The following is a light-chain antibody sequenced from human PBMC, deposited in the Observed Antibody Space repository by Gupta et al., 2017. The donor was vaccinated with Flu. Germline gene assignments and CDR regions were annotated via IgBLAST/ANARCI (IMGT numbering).Light chain of an antibody. V-gene: IGKV1-39*01. CDR3: LQTESLPYS. J-gene: IGKJ2*03. Sequence: DIQMTQSPSSLSAYVGDRVTITCRASQSIGNYLNWYQHKPGKAPKLLIYIASSLQSGVPSRFSGSGSGTDFTLTISSLRPEDFATYYCLQTESLPYSFGQGTKREI. CDR2: IAS. CDR1: QSIGNY.